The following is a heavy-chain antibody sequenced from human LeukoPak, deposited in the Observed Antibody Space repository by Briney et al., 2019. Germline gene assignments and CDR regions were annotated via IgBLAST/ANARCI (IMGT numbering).Heavy chain of an antibody. CDR3: ARTVNTAFAYYYYYMDV. CDR1: GGSISSYY. D-gene: IGHD5-18*01. Sequence: SETLSLTCTVSGGSISSYYWSWIRQPPGKGVEWIGYIYYGGSTNYNPSLRSRVTISVDTSKNQFSLKLSSVTAADTAVYYCARTVNTAFAYYYYYMDVWGKGTTVTVSS. CDR2: IYYGGST. J-gene: IGHJ6*03. V-gene: IGHV4-59*01.